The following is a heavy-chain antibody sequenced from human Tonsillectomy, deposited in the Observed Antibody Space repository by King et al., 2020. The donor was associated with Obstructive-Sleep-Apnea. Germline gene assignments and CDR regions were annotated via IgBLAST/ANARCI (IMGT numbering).Heavy chain of an antibody. CDR3: ARRRGAGGSDY. CDR2: MNPNSGNT. CDR1: GYTFSNYD. J-gene: IGHJ4*02. Sequence: QLVQSGAEVKKPGASVKVSCKASGYTFSNYDINWVRQPTGQGLEWMGWMNPNSGNTGYAQKVQGRVTMTRNTPITTAYMELSSLRAEDTAAYFCARRRGAGGSDYWGQGSLVTVSS. D-gene: IGHD2-15*01. V-gene: IGHV1-8*01.